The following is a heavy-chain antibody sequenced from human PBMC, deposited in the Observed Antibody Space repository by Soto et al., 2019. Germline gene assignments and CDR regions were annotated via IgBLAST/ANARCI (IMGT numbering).Heavy chain of an antibody. V-gene: IGHV4-30-2*01. CDR3: ARVPDR. CDR2: IYHSGST. D-gene: IGHD2-2*01. J-gene: IGHJ5*02. Sequence: SETLSLACAVSGCSISSGGYSWSWIRQPPGKGLEWIGYIYHSGSTYYNPSLKSRVTISVDRSTNQFSLKLSSVTAADTAVYYCARVPDRWGQGTLVTVS. CDR1: GCSISSGGYS.